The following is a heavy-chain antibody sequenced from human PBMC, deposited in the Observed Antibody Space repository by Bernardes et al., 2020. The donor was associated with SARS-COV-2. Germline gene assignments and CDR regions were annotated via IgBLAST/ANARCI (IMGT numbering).Heavy chain of an antibody. CDR1: GFTFTSYA. D-gene: IGHD2-21*01. V-gene: IGHV3-23*01. CDR3: AKDGYCGGDCYDVDY. Sequence: GGSLRLSCAASGFTFTSYAMSWVRQAPGKGPEWVSGIASSGKNTYYADSVKGRFSISRDNSKNTLYLQMNSLRAEDTAVYYCAKDGYCGGDCYDVDYWGQGTLVTVSS. CDR2: IASSGKNT. J-gene: IGHJ4*02.